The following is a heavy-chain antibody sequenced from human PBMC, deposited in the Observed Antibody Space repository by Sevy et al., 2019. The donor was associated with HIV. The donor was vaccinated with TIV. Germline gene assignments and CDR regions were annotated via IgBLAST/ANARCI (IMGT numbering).Heavy chain of an antibody. CDR2: INTNSGDTGT. CDR3: AREGYDLWSGYSALYFDY. D-gene: IGHD3-3*01. Sequence: ASVKVSCKTSGYTFTGNYIHWVRQAPGQGLEWMGWINTNSGDTGTKYAQKFQGRVTMTSDRSINTVYMDLTRLSPDDMAVYYCAREGYDLWSGYSALYFDYWGQGTLVTVSS. J-gene: IGHJ4*02. V-gene: IGHV1-2*02. CDR1: GYTFTGNY.